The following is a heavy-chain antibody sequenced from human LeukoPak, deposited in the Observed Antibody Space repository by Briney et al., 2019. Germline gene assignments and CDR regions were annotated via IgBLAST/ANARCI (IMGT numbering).Heavy chain of an antibody. J-gene: IGHJ4*02. CDR3: ARGDTSGYYPLDY. CDR1: GYTFTGYY. Sequence: GASVKVSCKASGYTFTGYYMHWVRQAPGQGLEWMGWINPNGGGTNYAQKFQGRVAMTTDTSTSTAYMELRSLRSDDTAVYYCARGDTSGYYPLDYWGQGTLVTVSS. D-gene: IGHD3-22*01. CDR2: INPNGGGT. V-gene: IGHV1-2*02.